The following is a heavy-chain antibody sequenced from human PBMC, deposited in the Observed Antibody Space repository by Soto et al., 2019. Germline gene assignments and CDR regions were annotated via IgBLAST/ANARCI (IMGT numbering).Heavy chain of an antibody. J-gene: IGHJ5*02. Sequence: DSVKVSCKDSGYTFTGYYMHWVRQAPGQGLEWMGWINPNSGGTNYAQKFQGWVTMTRDTSISTACMELSRLRSDDTAVYYCAREGFDDYSITRNWFDPWGQGTLVTVSS. CDR3: AREGFDDYSITRNWFDP. CDR1: GYTFTGYY. CDR2: INPNSGGT. V-gene: IGHV1-2*04. D-gene: IGHD6-13*01.